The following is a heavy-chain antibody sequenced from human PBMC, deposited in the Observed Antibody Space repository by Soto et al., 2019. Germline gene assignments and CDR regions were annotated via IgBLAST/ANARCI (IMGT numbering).Heavy chain of an antibody. Sequence: SVKVSCKASGGTFGSDAVTWVRQAPGQGLEWVGRIIPIFGTTNYAQNLQGRVTISADKSTLTSYMELHSLTSDDTALYYCARDRTDSGYYTNWLDPWGQGTQVTVSS. V-gene: IGHV1-69*06. CDR3: ARDRTDSGYYTNWLDP. CDR1: GGTFGSDA. D-gene: IGHD3-22*01. CDR2: IIPIFGTT. J-gene: IGHJ5*02.